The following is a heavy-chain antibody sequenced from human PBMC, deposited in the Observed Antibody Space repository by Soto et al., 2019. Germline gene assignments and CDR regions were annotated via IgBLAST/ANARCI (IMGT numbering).Heavy chain of an antibody. CDR2: IKQDGSQK. V-gene: IGHV3-7*03. D-gene: IGHD2-15*01. Sequence: EVQLVESGGGLVQPGGSLTVSCAASGFTFNTYWMSWVRQAPGKGLEWVANIKQDGSQKYYMDSVEGRFTIYRDNAKSSLYLQMNSLRAEDTAIYYCARPFCSGGSCYNSFDPWGQGTLVTVSS. J-gene: IGHJ5*02. CDR1: GFTFNTYW. CDR3: ARPFCSGGSCYNSFDP.